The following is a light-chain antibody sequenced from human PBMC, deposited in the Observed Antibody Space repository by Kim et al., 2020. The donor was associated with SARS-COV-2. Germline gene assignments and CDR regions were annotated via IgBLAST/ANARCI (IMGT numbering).Light chain of an antibody. CDR1: SSDCGVFNY. CDR2: EVI. Sequence: PGQSVTLSWSGTSSDCGVFNYVPWYQQHPGKAPKLIISEVIKRPSGFPDRFSGSKSGNTASLTVSGLQAEDEADYYCTTHGGYNYVFGTGTKVTVL. CDR3: TTHGGYNYV. J-gene: IGLJ1*01. V-gene: IGLV2-8*01.